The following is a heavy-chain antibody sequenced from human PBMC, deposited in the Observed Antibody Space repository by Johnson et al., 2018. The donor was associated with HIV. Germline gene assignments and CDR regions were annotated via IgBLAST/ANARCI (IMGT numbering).Heavy chain of an antibody. J-gene: IGHJ3*02. CDR1: GFTFSSYA. Sequence: VQLVESGGGLIQPGGSLRLSCAASGFTFSSYAMSWVRQAPGKGLEWVSAISGSGGSKYYADSVTGRFTISSDNSKNTLYLQMNSLRAEDTAVYYCARDGPHFFDSSGVRDDAFDIWGPGTMVTVSS. V-gene: IGHV3-23*04. D-gene: IGHD3-22*01. CDR3: ARDGPHFFDSSGVRDDAFDI. CDR2: ISGSGGSK.